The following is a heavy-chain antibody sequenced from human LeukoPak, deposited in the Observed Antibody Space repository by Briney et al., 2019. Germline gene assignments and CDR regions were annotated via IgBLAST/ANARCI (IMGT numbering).Heavy chain of an antibody. Sequence: PSETLSLTCTVSGGSISSYYWSWIRQPPGKGLEWIGYTYYSGSTNYNPSLNSRVTISVDTSKNQFSLKLSSVTAADTAVYYCARAYDFWSGYRSEYYYYMDVWGKGTTVTVSS. CDR2: TYYSGST. CDR1: GGSISSYY. V-gene: IGHV4-59*01. D-gene: IGHD3-3*01. J-gene: IGHJ6*03. CDR3: ARAYDFWSGYRSEYYYYMDV.